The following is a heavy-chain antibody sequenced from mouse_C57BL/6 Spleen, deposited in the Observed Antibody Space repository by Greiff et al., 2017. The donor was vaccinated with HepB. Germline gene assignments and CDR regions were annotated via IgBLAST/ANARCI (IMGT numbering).Heavy chain of an antibody. CDR2: IRSKSSNYAT. V-gene: IGHV10-3*01. Sequence: DAGGGLVQPKGSLKLSCAASGFTFNTYAMHWVRQAPGKGLEWVARIRSKSSNYATYYADSVKDRFTISRDDSQSMLYLQMNNLKTEDTAMYYCVRERWFYGSSSLDYWGQGTTLTVSS. J-gene: IGHJ2*01. D-gene: IGHD1-1*01. CDR1: GFTFNTYA. CDR3: VRERWFYGSSSLDY.